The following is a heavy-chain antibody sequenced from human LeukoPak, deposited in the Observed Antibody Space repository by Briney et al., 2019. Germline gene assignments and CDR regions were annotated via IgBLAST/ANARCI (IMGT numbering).Heavy chain of an antibody. J-gene: IGHJ4*02. Sequence: SETLSLTCTVSGGSISSYYWSWIRQPPGKGLERIGYIYYSGSTNYNPSLKSRVTISVDTSKNQFSLKLSSVTAADTAVYYCARLKSGYGDFFDYWGQGTLVTVSS. CDR1: GGSISSYY. CDR3: ARLKSGYGDFFDY. D-gene: IGHD5-12*01. V-gene: IGHV4-59*08. CDR2: IYYSGST.